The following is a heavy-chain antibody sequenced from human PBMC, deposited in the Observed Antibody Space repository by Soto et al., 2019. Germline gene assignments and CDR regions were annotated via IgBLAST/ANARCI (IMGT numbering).Heavy chain of an antibody. CDR3: ATFRGMTTATTERYFDY. V-gene: IGHV4-39*01. J-gene: IGHJ4*02. CDR2: IYYSGST. CDR1: GCSISSSSFY. Sequence: QPPLQESGPRLVKPSGTLSLTCTVSGCSISSSSFYRGWIRQPPGKGLEWTGTIYYSGSTYYNPSLKSRVIISVDTSKNQFSLKLSSVTAADAAVYYCATFRGMTTATTERYFDYWGQGTLVTVSS. D-gene: IGHD4-17*01.